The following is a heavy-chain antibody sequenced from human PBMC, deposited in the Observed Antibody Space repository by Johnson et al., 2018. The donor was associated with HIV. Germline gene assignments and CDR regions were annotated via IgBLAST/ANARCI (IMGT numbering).Heavy chain of an antibody. CDR2: ISYDGSNK. V-gene: IGHV3-30*04. D-gene: IGHD1-14*01. CDR1: GFTFSSHA. Sequence: QVQLVESGGGLIQPGRSLRLSCAASGFTFSSHAMHWVRQAPGKGLEWVAVISYDGSNKYYQESVKGRFTVSRDNSKNTLYLQMDSLRPEDTAVYFCTKDRTPEPTASDVWGQGTIVSVSS. CDR3: TKDRTPEPTASDV. J-gene: IGHJ3*01.